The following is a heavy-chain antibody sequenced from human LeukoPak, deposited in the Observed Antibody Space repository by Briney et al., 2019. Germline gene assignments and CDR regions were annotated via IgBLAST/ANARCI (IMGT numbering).Heavy chain of an antibody. J-gene: IGHJ6*02. V-gene: IGHV1-2*02. CDR3: ATAKVRAARSYYYYYYGMDV. Sequence: ASVKVSCKASGYTFTGYYMHWVRQAPGQGLEWMGWIKPSSGGTNYAQKFQGRVTMTRDTSISTAYMELSRLRSDDTAVYYCATAKVRAARSYYYYYYGMDVWGQGTTVTVSS. CDR1: GYTFTGYY. D-gene: IGHD6-6*01. CDR2: IKPSSGGT.